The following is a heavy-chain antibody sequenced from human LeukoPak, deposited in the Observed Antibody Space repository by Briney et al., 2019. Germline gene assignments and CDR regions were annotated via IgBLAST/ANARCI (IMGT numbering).Heavy chain of an antibody. J-gene: IGHJ6*03. V-gene: IGHV4-31*03. CDR2: IYYSGST. D-gene: IGHD3-3*01. CDR1: GGSISSGGYY. CDR3: AREWYDFWSGYQIYYYYYMDV. Sequence: MPSETLSLTCTVSGGSISSGGYYWSWIRQHPGKGLEWIGYIYYSGSTYYNPSLKSRVTISVDTSKNQFSLKPSSVTAADTAVYYCAREWYDFWSGYQIYYYYYMDVWGQGTLVTVSS.